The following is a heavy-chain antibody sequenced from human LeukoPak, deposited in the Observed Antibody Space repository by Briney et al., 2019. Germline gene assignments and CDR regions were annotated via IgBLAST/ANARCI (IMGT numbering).Heavy chain of an antibody. CDR3: ARSDY. CDR1: GFSFSDFW. J-gene: IGHJ4*02. CDR2: ISGGGNTM. V-gene: IGHV3-11*01. Sequence: GGSLRLSCIASGFSFSDFWMSWVRQAPGKGLEWVSYISGGGNTMYYADSVKGQFTISRDNAKNSLYLQMNSLRAEDTAVYYCARSDYWGQGTLVTVSA.